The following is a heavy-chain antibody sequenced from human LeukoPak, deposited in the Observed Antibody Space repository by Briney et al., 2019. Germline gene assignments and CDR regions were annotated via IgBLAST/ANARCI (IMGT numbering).Heavy chain of an antibody. V-gene: IGHV1-69*05. CDR1: GGTFSSYA. Sequence: ASVKVSCKASGGTFSSYAISWVRQAPGQGLEWMGRIIPIFGTANYAQKFQGRVTITTDESTSTAYMELSSLRSEDTAVYYCARVYYYGSGSYWNNWFDPWGRGTLVTVSS. CDR2: IIPIFGTA. CDR3: ARVYYYGSGSYWNNWFDP. J-gene: IGHJ5*02. D-gene: IGHD3-10*01.